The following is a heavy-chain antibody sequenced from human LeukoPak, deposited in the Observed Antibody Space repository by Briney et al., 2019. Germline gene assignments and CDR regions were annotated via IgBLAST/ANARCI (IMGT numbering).Heavy chain of an antibody. V-gene: IGHV5-51*01. D-gene: IGHD1-1*01. CDR3: ATASMERGYYMDV. CDR1: GYSFTSYW. J-gene: IGHJ6*03. Sequence: GASLQISCKGSGYSFTSYWIGGVRQMPGKGLEWMGIIYPGDSDTRYSPSFQGQVTISADKSISTAYLQWSSLKASDTAMYYCATASMERGYYMDVWGKGTTVTISS. CDR2: IYPGDSDT.